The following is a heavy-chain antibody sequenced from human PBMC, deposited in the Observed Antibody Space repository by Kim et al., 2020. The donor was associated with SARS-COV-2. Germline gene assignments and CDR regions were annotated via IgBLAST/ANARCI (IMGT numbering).Heavy chain of an antibody. Sequence: TYEQKFQEGVTITRDRSTSTAYMELSSVRAEDTAVYYCAATGSISDAFDIWGQGTMVTVSS. J-gene: IGHJ3*02. CDR3: AATGSISDAFDI. V-gene: IGHV1-58*01. D-gene: IGHD3-10*01.